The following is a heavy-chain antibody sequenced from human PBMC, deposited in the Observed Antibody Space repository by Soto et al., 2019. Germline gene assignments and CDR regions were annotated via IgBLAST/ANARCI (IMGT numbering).Heavy chain of an antibody. J-gene: IGHJ4*02. CDR2: INHSGST. V-gene: IGHV4-34*01. D-gene: IGHD6-6*01. CDR3: ARTSRFDY. Sequence: QVQLQQWGAGLLKPAETLSLTCAVYGGSFSGYYWSWIRQPPGKGLEWIGEINHSGSTNYNPSLKSRVTRSVDTSKNQFSLKLSSVTAADTAVYYCARTSRFDYWGQGNLVTVSS. CDR1: GGSFSGYY.